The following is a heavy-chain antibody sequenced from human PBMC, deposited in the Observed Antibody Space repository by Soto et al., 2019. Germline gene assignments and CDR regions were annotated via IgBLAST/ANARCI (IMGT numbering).Heavy chain of an antibody. J-gene: IGHJ4*02. V-gene: IGHV4-34*01. CDR3: AREGIVVVPAAMPFDY. Sequence: XETLSLTCAVYGGSFSGYYWSWIRQPPGKGLEWIGEINHSGSTNYNPSLKSRVTISVDTSKNQFSLKLSSVTAADTAVYYCAREGIVVVPAAMPFDYWGQGTLVTVSS. CDR1: GGSFSGYY. D-gene: IGHD2-2*01. CDR2: INHSGST.